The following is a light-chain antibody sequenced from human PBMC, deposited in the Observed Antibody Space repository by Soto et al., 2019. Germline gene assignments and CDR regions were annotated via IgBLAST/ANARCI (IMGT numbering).Light chain of an antibody. CDR1: SSDVRTYNY. Sequence: QSVLTQPRSVSGSPGESVTISCTGTSSDVRTYNYVSWYQQQPDKAPKLVIYDVTERPSGVPDRFSGSKSDNTASLTISGLQAEDEADYYCCSYAGTFTFVFGPGTKVTVL. CDR3: CSYAGTFTFV. CDR2: DVT. J-gene: IGLJ1*01. V-gene: IGLV2-11*01.